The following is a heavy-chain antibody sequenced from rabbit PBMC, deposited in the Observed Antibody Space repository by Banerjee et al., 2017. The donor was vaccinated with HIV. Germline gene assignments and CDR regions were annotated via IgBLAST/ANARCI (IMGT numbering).Heavy chain of an antibody. CDR3: ARDEHDSSYWGFYFNF. V-gene: IGHV1S45*01. Sequence: QQQLEESGGGLVQPEGSLTLTCTASGFSFRSSYWICWVRQAPGKGLEWIACMYGGSSGSPWYANWAKGRFTISKTSSTTVTLQMTSLTAADTATYFCARDEHDSSYWGFYFNFWGPGTLVTVS. J-gene: IGHJ4*01. CDR1: GFSFRSSYW. CDR2: MYGGSSGSP. D-gene: IGHD8-1*01.